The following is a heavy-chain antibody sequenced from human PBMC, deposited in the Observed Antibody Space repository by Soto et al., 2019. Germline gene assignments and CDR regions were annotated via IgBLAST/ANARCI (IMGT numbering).Heavy chain of an antibody. D-gene: IGHD2-2*01. CDR3: AVVLPSAWPDYYFDD. CDR1: GASIGSGHYY. CDR2: IHYSGST. V-gene: IGHV4-31*03. Sequence: PSETLSLTCTVSGASIGSGHYYWSWIRQRPGKGLEWIGYIHYSGSTYYNPSLRSRVTILEDTSKNQFSLKVNSVTAADTAVYYCAVVLPSAWPDYYFDDWGQGTLVTVSS. J-gene: IGHJ4*02.